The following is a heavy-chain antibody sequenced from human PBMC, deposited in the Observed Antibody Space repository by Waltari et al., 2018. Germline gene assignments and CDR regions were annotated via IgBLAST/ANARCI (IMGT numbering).Heavy chain of an antibody. D-gene: IGHD3-16*01. CDR2: IYYSGST. Sequence: QLQLQESGPGLVKPSETLSLTCTVSGGSISSSSYYWGWIRQPPGKGLEWIGSIYYSGSTYYNPSLKSRVTISVDTSKNQFSLKLSSVTAADTAVYYCARDRGGPYYFDYWGQGTLVTVSS. CDR1: GGSISSSSYY. J-gene: IGHJ4*02. CDR3: ARDRGGPYYFDY. V-gene: IGHV4-39*07.